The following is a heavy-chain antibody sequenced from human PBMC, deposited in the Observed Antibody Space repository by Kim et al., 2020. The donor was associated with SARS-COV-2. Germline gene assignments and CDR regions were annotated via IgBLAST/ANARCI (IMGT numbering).Heavy chain of an antibody. Sequence: SETLSLTCTVSGGSISSYYWSWIRQPPGKGLEWIGYIFYSGSTNYNPSLKSRVTISVDTSKNQFSLKLSSVTAADTAVYYCVRGFDYWGQGTLVTVSS. D-gene: IGHD3-16*01. CDR2: IFYSGST. CDR3: VRGFDY. V-gene: IGHV4-59*13. CDR1: GGSISSYY. J-gene: IGHJ4*02.